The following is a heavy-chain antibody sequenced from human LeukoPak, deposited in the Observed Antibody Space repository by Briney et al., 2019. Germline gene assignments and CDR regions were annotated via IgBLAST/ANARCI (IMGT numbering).Heavy chain of an antibody. D-gene: IGHD3-16*01. CDR1: GFSFTNAW. CDR2: IKSKIDGETT. J-gene: IGHJ5*02. Sequence: GGSLRLSCVASGFSFTNAWMSWVRQAPGKGLEWVGRIKSKIDGETTDYATPVKGRFTISRDDSKNTLYLQMNSLRAEDTAVYYCARESYGALTLAGWFDRWGQGTLVTVFS. V-gene: IGHV3-15*01. CDR3: ARESYGALTLAGWFDR.